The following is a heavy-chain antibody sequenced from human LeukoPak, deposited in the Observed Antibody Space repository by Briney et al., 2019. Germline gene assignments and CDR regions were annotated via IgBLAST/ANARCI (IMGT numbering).Heavy chain of an antibody. Sequence: PGGSLRLSCAASGFSFSDHEMNWVRQAPGKGLEWVSYLSSSGNAYYADSVKGRFTISRDNSKNSLYLQMTSLRADDTAVYYCASGRGSYSPDYWGQGTLVTVPS. CDR3: ASGRGSYSPDY. CDR2: LSSSGNA. CDR1: GFSFSDHE. J-gene: IGHJ4*02. V-gene: IGHV3-48*03. D-gene: IGHD1-26*01.